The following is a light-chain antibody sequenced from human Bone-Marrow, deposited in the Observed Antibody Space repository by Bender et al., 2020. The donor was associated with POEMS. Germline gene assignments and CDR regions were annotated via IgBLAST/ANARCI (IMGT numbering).Light chain of an antibody. CDR3: CSYAGSWV. V-gene: IGLV2-23*01. Sequence: QSALTQPASVSGSPGQAITISCTGTSSDVGSYNLVSWYQHHPGKAPKLMIYEGANRPSGVSGRFSGSRSGNTASLTISGLQAEDEANYYCCSYAGSWVFGGGTKLTV. J-gene: IGLJ3*02. CDR2: EGA. CDR1: SSDVGSYNL.